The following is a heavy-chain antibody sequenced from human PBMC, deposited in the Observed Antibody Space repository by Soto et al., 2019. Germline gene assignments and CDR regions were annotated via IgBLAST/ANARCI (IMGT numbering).Heavy chain of an antibody. CDR1: GFTFGDYA. J-gene: IGHJ4*02. CDR3: AKGTEASGHEYPFDA. D-gene: IGHD6-25*01. Sequence: EVQLVESGGGLVQPGRSLRLACAASGFTFGDYAMHWVRLVPGKGLEWVSGISWNSDNTYYADSVKGRLTISRDNAKNSLYLQMNRLRGEDTALYYCAKGTEASGHEYPFDAWGPGTLVTVSS. CDR2: ISWNSDNT. V-gene: IGHV3-9*01.